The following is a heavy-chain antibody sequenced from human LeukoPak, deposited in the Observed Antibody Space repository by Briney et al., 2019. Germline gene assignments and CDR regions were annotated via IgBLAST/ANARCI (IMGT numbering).Heavy chain of an antibody. Sequence: GGSLRLSCAVSGFTFSSYAMSWVRQAPGKGLEWASAISGSGGSTYYADSVKGRFTISRDNSKNTLYLHMNSLRAEDTAVYYCANSPDGAFDYWGQGTLVTVSS. CDR1: GFTFSSYA. V-gene: IGHV3-23*01. J-gene: IGHJ4*02. CDR3: ANSPDGAFDY. CDR2: ISGSGGST.